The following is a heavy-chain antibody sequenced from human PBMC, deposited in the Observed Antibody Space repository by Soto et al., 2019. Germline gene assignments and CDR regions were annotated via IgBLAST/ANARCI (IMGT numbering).Heavy chain of an antibody. Sequence: PGGSRRLSCAASGFTFSSYAMSWVRQAPGKRLEWLSAISGSVGSTYYADSVKGRFTISRDNSKNTLYLQMNSLRAEDTAVYYCATVYKGWYYDSSGYYFDAFDIWGQGTMVTISS. CDR3: ATVYKGWYYDSSGYYFDAFDI. CDR1: GFTFSSYA. D-gene: IGHD3-22*01. CDR2: ISGSVGST. V-gene: IGHV3-23*01. J-gene: IGHJ3*02.